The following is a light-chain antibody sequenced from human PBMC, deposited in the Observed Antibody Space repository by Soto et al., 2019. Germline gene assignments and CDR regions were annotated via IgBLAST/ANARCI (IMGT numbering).Light chain of an antibody. CDR3: QQRYSRT. J-gene: IGKJ1*01. CDR1: QSISNY. Sequence: DIQLTQSPSSLSASVGDRVSISCRASQSISNYLNWYQQKPGKAPKVLIFAASRLQSGVPSRFSGSGSGTDFTLTITSLQPEDFATYYCQQRYSRTFGQGTKVDIK. V-gene: IGKV1-39*01. CDR2: AAS.